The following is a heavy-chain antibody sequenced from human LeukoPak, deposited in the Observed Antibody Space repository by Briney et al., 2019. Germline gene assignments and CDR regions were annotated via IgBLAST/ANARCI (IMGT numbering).Heavy chain of an antibody. CDR2: ISTSSTYI. CDR1: GFTFSSYS. CDR3: ARDPPFIIGTTFFDY. V-gene: IGHV3-21*01. Sequence: GGSLRLSCAASGFTFSSYSMNWVRQAPGEGLEWVSSISTSSTYIYYADSVKGRFTISRDNAKNSLYLQMNSLRAEDTAVYYCARDPPFIIGTTFFDYWGQGTLVTVSS. J-gene: IGHJ4*02. D-gene: IGHD1-20*01.